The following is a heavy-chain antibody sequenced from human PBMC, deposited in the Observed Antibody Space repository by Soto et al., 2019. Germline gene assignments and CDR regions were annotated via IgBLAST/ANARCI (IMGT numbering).Heavy chain of an antibody. CDR1: GFTFDDYA. CDR3: VKDRGGTGWFHQTDV. CDR2: ISWNSASI. D-gene: IGHD6-19*01. J-gene: IGHJ6*02. Sequence: GGSLRLSCAASGFTFDDYAMHWVRQPPGKGLEWVSGISWNSASIGYADSVKGRFTISRDNARNSLSLQMIRLRTEVTAFYYCVKDRGGTGWFHQTDVWGQGTTVTVSS. V-gene: IGHV3-9*01.